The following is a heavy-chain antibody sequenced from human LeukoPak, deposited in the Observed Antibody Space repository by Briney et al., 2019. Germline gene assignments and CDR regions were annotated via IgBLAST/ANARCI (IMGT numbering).Heavy chain of an antibody. V-gene: IGHV1-2*02. CDR3: ARDAPSLRYFDWLSLDY. CDR2: INPNSGGT. CDR1: GYAFTGYY. D-gene: IGHD3-9*01. J-gene: IGHJ4*02. Sequence: GASVKVSCKASGYAFTGYYMHWVRQAPGQGLEWMGWINPNSGGTNYAQKFQGRVTMTRDTSISTAYMELSRLRSDDTAVYYCARDAPSLRYFDWLSLDYWGQGTLVTVSS.